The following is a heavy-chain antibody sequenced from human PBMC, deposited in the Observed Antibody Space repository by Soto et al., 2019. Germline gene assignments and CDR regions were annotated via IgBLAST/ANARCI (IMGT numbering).Heavy chain of an antibody. CDR1: GFTFSDAW. CDR2: IKSKSDGGTT. D-gene: IGHD2-15*01. Sequence: GGSLRLSCAASGFTFSDAWMSWVRQAPGKGLDWVGRIKSKSDGGTTEYAAPVRGRFTISRDDSKNTLYLQINSLKTEDTAVYYCTTDLWRIAVVVGSTGYFNPWGQGTPVTVSS. V-gene: IGHV3-15*01. CDR3: TTDLWRIAVVVGSTGYFNP. J-gene: IGHJ5*02.